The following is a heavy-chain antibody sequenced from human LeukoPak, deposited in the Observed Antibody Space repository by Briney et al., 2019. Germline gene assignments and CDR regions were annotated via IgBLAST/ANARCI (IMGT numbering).Heavy chain of an antibody. CDR1: GGSISSYY. J-gene: IGHJ4*02. CDR2: IYYSGST. CDR3: ARRRDYFDY. V-gene: IGHV4-59*12. Sequence: SETLSLTCTVSGGSISSYYWSWIRQPPGKGLEWIGYIYYSGSTNYNPSLKSRVTISVDTSKNQFSLKLSSVTAADTAVYYCARRRDYFDYWGQGTLVTVSS.